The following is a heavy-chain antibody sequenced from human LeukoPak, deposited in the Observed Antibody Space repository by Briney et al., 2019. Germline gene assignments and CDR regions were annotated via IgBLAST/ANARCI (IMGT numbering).Heavy chain of an antibody. V-gene: IGHV3-30*03. CDR1: GFSLSAYG. CDR3: ARDRRWLVRHFFDF. J-gene: IGHJ4*02. D-gene: IGHD6-19*01. Sequence: PGGSLRLSCAASGFSLSAYGMDWVRQAPGKGLDWVALTSSDGSSRYAESVKGRFTISRDNSKNTVFLQMNTLSHEDTATYYCARDRRWLVRHFFDFWGQGTLVTVSS. CDR2: TSSDGSSR.